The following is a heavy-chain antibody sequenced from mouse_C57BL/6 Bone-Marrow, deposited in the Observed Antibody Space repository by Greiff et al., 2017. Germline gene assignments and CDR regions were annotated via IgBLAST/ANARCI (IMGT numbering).Heavy chain of an antibody. J-gene: IGHJ3*01. Sequence: VHLVESGAELVKPGASVKLSCKASGYTFTSYWMHWVKQRPGQGLEWIGMIHPNSGSTNYNEKFKSKATLTVDKSSSTAYMQLSSLTSEDSAVYYCASIWFAYWGQGTLVTVSA. CDR2: IHPNSGST. CDR1: GYTFTSYW. CDR3: ASIWFAY. V-gene: IGHV1-64*01.